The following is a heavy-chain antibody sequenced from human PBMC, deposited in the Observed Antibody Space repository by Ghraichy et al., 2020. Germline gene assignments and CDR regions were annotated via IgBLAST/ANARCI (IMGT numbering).Heavy chain of an antibody. CDR1: GFTFSDYY. CDR2: ISSSGSTI. Sequence: SLNISCAASGFTFSDYYMSWIRQAPGKGLEWVSYISSSGSTIYYADSVKGRFTISRDNAKNSLYLQMNSLRAEDTAVYYCARDSSSARGLDAFDIWGQGTMVTVSS. J-gene: IGHJ3*02. CDR3: ARDSSSARGLDAFDI. V-gene: IGHV3-11*01. D-gene: IGHD6-6*01.